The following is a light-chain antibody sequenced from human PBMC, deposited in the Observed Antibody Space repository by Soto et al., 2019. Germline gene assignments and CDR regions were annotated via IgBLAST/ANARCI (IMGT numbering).Light chain of an antibody. Sequence: DIQMTQSPSSLSVSLGETVTISCRASQRISHYLNWYYQKPGEAPKLLISVASNLQSGVPSRFSGSGSGTDFTLTIKSLQPEDFGIYHCQQSYNNPYTFGQGTRLEIK. CDR3: QQSYNNPYT. CDR1: QRISHY. V-gene: IGKV1-39*01. CDR2: VAS. J-gene: IGKJ2*01.